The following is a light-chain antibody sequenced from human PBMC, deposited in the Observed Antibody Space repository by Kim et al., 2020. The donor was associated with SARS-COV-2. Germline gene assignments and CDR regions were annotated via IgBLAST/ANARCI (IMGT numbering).Light chain of an antibody. V-gene: IGLV2-14*01. Sequence: QSALTQPASVSGSPGQSITISCTGTSSDVGGYNYVSWYQQHPGKAPKLMIYDVNKRPSGVSNRFSGSKSGNTASLTISGLQAVDEADYYCISYTSTTSLVFGGGTQLTVL. J-gene: IGLJ2*01. CDR1: SSDVGGYNY. CDR2: DVN. CDR3: ISYTSTTSLV.